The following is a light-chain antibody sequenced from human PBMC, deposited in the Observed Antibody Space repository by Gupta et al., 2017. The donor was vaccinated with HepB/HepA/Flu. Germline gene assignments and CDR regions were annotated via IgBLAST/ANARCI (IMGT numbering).Light chain of an antibody. Sequence: DIVMTQTPLSLSVTPGQPASISCKSSQSRLHSNGDTFLYWYLQRPGQPPHLLIYDGSKRFSGAPDRFSGSRSATDFTLKISRVEAEDAGFYYCRQELHFPLTFGGGTKVEI. CDR2: DGS. J-gene: IGKJ4*01. CDR1: QSRLHSNGDTF. CDR3: RQELHFPLT. V-gene: IGKV2-29*03.